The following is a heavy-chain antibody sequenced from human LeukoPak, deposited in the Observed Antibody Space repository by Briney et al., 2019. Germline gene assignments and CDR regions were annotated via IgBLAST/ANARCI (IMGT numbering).Heavy chain of an antibody. CDR1: GIVFSRTA. CDR3: GKDGGQYSSGPEFDP. D-gene: IGHD6-19*01. V-gene: IGHV3-23*01. J-gene: IGHJ5*02. Sequence: GGSLRLSCTASGIVFSRTAMNWARQSPGRGLEWLSAISGGGERTFYADSVRGRFTISRDNSKNMVYLQMNSLRVDDMAIYYCGKDGGQYSSGPEFDPRGQGDLVTVPS. CDR2: ISGGGERT.